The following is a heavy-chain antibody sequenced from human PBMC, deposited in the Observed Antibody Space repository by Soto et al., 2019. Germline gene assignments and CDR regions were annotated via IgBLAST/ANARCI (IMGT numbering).Heavy chain of an antibody. CDR3: GGGGYCSGGSCSPGPH. D-gene: IGHD2-15*01. CDR2: INHSGST. J-gene: IGHJ4*02. Sequence: SETVSLTCAVYGGSFSGYYWSWIRQPPGKGLEWIGEINHSGSTNYNPSLKSRVTISVDTSKNQFSLKLSAVTAADTAVYYCGGGGYCSGGSCSPGPHWGQGTLVTVSS. CDR1: GGSFSGYY. V-gene: IGHV4-34*01.